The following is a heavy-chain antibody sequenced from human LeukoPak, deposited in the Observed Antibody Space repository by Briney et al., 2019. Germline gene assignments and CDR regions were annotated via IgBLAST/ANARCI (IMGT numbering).Heavy chain of an antibody. CDR1: GGSISCGDYY. V-gene: IGHV4-30-4*01. CDR3: ARDGLGSYGMDV. Sequence: SQTLSLTCTVSGGSISCGDYYWSWIRQPPGKGLEWIGYIYYSGSTYYNPSLKSRVTISVDTSKNQFSLKLSSVTAADTAVYYCARDGLGSYGMDVWGQGTTVTVSS. CDR2: IYYSGST. J-gene: IGHJ6*02. D-gene: IGHD1-26*01.